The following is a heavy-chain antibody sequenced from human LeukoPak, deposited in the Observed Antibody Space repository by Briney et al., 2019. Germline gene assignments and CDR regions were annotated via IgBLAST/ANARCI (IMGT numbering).Heavy chain of an antibody. J-gene: IGHJ6*02. CDR2: IGYDGSNK. V-gene: IGHV3-33*01. Sequence: PGGSLRLSCAASGFTFSSYGMHWVRQAPGKGLEWVAVIGYDGSNKYCGGSVRGRFTISRDNSKNTLYLQMNSLRAEDTAVYYCARDYMVYTSYYYYGMDVWGEGTTVTVSS. D-gene: IGHD2-8*01. CDR1: GFTFSSYG. CDR3: ARDYMVYTSYYYYGMDV.